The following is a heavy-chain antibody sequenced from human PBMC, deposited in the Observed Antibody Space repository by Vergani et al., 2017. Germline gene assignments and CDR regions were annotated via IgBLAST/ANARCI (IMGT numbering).Heavy chain of an antibody. J-gene: IGHJ4*02. CDR3: AKAQLVQVFDY. Sequence: QVQLVESGGGVVQPGRSLRLSCAASGFTFSSYGMHWVRQAPGKGLEWVAVIWYDGSNKYYADSVKGRFTISRDNSKNTLYLQMNSLRAEDTAVYYCAKAQLVQVFDYWGQGTLVTVSS. CDR2: IWYDGSNK. V-gene: IGHV3-33*06. CDR1: GFTFSSYG. D-gene: IGHD6-6*01.